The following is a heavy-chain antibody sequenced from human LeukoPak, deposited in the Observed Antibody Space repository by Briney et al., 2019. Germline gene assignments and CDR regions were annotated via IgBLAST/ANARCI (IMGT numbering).Heavy chain of an antibody. CDR1: GFTFSSYA. CDR3: AKAAGATVITDFDY. D-gene: IGHD4-23*01. V-gene: IGHV3-23*01. Sequence: GGSLRLSRAASGFTFSSYAMSWVRQAPGKGLEWVSAISGGGGSTYYADSVKGRFTISRDNSKNTLYLQMNSLRAEDTAVYYCAKAAGATVITDFDYWGQGTLVTVSS. CDR2: ISGGGGST. J-gene: IGHJ4*02.